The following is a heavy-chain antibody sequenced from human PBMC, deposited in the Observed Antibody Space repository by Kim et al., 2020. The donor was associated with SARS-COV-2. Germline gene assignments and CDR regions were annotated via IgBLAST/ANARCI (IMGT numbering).Heavy chain of an antibody. CDR1: GFTFNSYA. V-gene: IGHV3-30*18. CDR3: AKSVAFVWFGEVFAAF. J-gene: IGHJ3*01. Sequence: GGSLRLSCGASGFTFNSYAMHWVRQAPGKGLEWVSVISYDGSIKKYADSLKGRFTVSRDNSHNTLYLQMSSLGPEDTALYYCAKSVAFVWFGEVFAAF. CDR2: ISYDGSIK. D-gene: IGHD3-10*01.